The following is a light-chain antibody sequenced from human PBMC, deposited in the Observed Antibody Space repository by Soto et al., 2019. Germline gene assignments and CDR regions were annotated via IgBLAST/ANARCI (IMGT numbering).Light chain of an antibody. CDR2: GAS. Sequence: EILLTQSPGTLSLSPGERATLSCRASQSVSSNYLGWYQQKPGQAPRLLIYGASSRATGIPDRFSGSGSGTDFTLTISRLEPEDFAVYYCQQYGTSLTWTFGQGTKVEIK. CDR3: QQYGTSLTWT. V-gene: IGKV3-20*01. CDR1: QSVSSNY. J-gene: IGKJ1*01.